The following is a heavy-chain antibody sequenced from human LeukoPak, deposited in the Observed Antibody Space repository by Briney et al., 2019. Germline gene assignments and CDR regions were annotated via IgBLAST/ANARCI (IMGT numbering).Heavy chain of an antibody. CDR3: ASWEASTNY. Sequence: GGSLRLSCAASGLFFSTNWMSWVRQAPGTGLEWVATIKPDGRDKYYVDSVKGRFTMSRDNGKNSVYLQMNSLRAEDTAVYYCASWEASTNYWGQGTLVTVSS. V-gene: IGHV3-7*01. D-gene: IGHD1-26*01. CDR1: GLFFSTNW. J-gene: IGHJ4*02. CDR2: IKPDGRDK.